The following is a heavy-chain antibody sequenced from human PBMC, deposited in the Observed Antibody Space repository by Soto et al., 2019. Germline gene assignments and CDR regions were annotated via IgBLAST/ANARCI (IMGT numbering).Heavy chain of an antibody. D-gene: IGHD6-6*01. CDR2: ISYDGSNK. CDR3: AKDGLYSSTYY. J-gene: IGHJ4*02. V-gene: IGHV3-30*18. CDR1: GFTFSSYG. Sequence: QVQLVESGGGVVQPGRSLRLSCAASGFTFSSYGMHWVRQAPGKGLEWVAVISYDGSNKYYADSVKGRFTISRDNSKNTLYLQMNSLRAEDTAVYYCAKDGLYSSTYYWGQGTLVTGSS.